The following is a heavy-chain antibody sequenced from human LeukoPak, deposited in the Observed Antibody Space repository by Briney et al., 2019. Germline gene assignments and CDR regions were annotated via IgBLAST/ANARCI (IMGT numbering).Heavy chain of an antibody. CDR2: IRYNGSRK. D-gene: IGHD4-17*01. J-gene: IGHJ4*02. CDR1: GFTFSTYG. V-gene: IGHV3-30*02. CDR3: AEDSTGITTVTGDGY. Sequence: GGSLRLSCAASGFTFSTYGMHWVRQAPGKGLEWVAFIRYNGSRKYPADSVKGRFTISRDNSKTTLYLQMNNLRAEDTAVYYCAEDSTGITTVTGDGYWGQGTLVTVSS.